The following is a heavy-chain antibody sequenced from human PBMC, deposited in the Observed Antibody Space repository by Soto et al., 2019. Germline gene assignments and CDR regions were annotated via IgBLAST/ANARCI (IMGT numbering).Heavy chain of an antibody. CDR2: INPSGGHT. Sequence: QVQLMQSGAEVKKPGASVKVSCKASGNTFTNYYIHWVRQAPGQGLEWMGTINPSGGHTTYAQKFLGRLTMTSDTPTSTLYMEATSLRSEDTAVYHCARGRHVVVVTAAFDHRGQGTLVTVSS. CDR3: ARGRHVVVVTAAFDH. D-gene: IGHD2-21*02. CDR1: GNTFTNYY. J-gene: IGHJ4*02. V-gene: IGHV1-46*01.